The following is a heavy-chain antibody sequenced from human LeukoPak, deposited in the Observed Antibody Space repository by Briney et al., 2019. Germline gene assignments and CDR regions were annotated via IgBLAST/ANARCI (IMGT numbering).Heavy chain of an antibody. CDR1: GGSISSSNW. Sequence: SETLSLTCTVSGGSISSSNWWSWVRQPPGKGLEWIGEIYHSGSTNYNPSLKSRVTISVDKSKNQFSLKLSSVTAADTAVYYCARGAPGAYCSSTSCYNFDAFDIWGRGTMVTVSS. CDR3: ARGAPGAYCSSTSCYNFDAFDI. D-gene: IGHD2-2*01. J-gene: IGHJ3*02. CDR2: IYHSGST. V-gene: IGHV4-4*02.